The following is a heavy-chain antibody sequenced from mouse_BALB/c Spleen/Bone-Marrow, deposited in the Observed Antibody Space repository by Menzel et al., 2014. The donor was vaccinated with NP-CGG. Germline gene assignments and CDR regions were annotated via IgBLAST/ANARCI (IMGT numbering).Heavy chain of an antibody. V-gene: IGHV1-69*02. D-gene: IGHD2-3*01. Sequence: VKLQESGAELVRPGASVKLSCKASGYTFTSYWVNWVKQRPGQGLEWIGNIYPSDSYTNYNQKFKDKATLTVDKSSSTAYMQLSSTTSEDSAVYYCTRDDGSFAYWGQGTLVTVSA. CDR2: IYPSDSYT. CDR1: GYTFTSYW. CDR3: TRDDGSFAY. J-gene: IGHJ3*01.